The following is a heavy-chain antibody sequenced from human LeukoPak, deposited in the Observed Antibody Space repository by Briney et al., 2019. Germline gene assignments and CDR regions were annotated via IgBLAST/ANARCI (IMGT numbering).Heavy chain of an antibody. J-gene: IGHJ4*02. D-gene: IGHD3-22*01. V-gene: IGHV4-59*12. CDR2: IYYSGST. CDR3: ARDTYYDSSGPYYFDY. Sequence: SETLSLTCTVSGGSISTYYWSWIRQPPGKGLEWIVYIYYSGSTEYNPSLKSRVTMSVDTSKNQLSLKLSSVTAADTAVYYCARDTYYDSSGPYYFDYWGQGTLVTVSS. CDR1: GGSISTYY.